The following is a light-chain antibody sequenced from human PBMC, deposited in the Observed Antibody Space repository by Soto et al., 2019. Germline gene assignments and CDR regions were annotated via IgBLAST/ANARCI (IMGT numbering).Light chain of an antibody. CDR2: GAS. V-gene: IGKV3-20*01. CDR3: QQYNNWPQT. CDR1: QRVSSNY. Sequence: EIVLTQSPGTLSLSPGEGATLSCRASQRVSSNYLAWYQQKHGQAPRLLIYGASSRATGIPDRFSGSGSGRDFTLTISRLEPEDFAVYYCQQYNNWPQTFGQGTKVDIK. J-gene: IGKJ1*01.